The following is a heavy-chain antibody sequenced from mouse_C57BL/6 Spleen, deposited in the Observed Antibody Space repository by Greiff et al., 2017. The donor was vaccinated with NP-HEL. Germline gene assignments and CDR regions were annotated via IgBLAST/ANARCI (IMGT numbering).Heavy chain of an antibody. J-gene: IGHJ2*01. Sequence: QVQLQQPGAELVRPGSSVKLSCKASGYTFTSYWMHWVKQRPIQGLEWIGNIDPSDSDTHYNQKFKDKATLTVDKSSSTAYMQLSSLTSEDSAVYYCARWGGAQSLFDYWGQGTTLTVSS. CDR1: GYTFTSYW. V-gene: IGHV1-52*01. CDR3: ARWGGAQSLFDY. CDR2: IDPSDSDT.